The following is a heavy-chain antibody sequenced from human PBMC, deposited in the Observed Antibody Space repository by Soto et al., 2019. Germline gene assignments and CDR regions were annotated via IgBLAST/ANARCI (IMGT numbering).Heavy chain of an antibody. D-gene: IGHD1-1*01. CDR3: VRDGTKTLRDWFDP. V-gene: IGHV4-4*07. Sequence: PXGTLSLTCTVSGASISGFYWSWIRKSAGKGLEWIGRIYATGTTDYNPSLKSRVMMSVDTSKKQFSLKLRSVTAADTAVYYCVRDGTKTLRDWFDPWGQGISVIVSS. J-gene: IGHJ5*02. CDR1: GASISGFY. CDR2: IYATGTT.